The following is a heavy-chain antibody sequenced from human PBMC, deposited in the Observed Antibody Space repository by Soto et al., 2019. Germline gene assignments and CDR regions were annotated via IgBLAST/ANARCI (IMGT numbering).Heavy chain of an antibody. V-gene: IGHV3-7*01. Sequence: QLVESGGGLVQPGGTLRLSCATSGFTFNTYWMTWVRQAPGKGLEWVANIKEDGSEENYVDSVKGRFTISRDNGKNSLFLQMNRLRREDSAVYYCVRSFSFVWLSFTLDYWGQGTLVSVSS. CDR1: GFTFNTYW. D-gene: IGHD3-9*01. J-gene: IGHJ4*02. CDR2: IKEDGSEE. CDR3: VRSFSFVWLSFTLDY.